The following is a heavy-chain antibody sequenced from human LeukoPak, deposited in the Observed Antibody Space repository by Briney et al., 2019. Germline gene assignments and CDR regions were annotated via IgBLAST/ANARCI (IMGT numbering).Heavy chain of an antibody. CDR3: ARIAWGYGDYVDY. J-gene: IGHJ4*02. V-gene: IGHV4-39*01. CDR2: IYYSGST. CDR1: GGSISSSSYY. Sequence: PSETLSLTCTVSGGSISSSSYYWGWIRQPPGKGLEWIGSIYYSGSTYYNPSLKSRVTISVDTSKNQFSLKLSSVTAADTAVYYCARIAWGYGDYVDYWGQGTLVTVSS. D-gene: IGHD4-17*01.